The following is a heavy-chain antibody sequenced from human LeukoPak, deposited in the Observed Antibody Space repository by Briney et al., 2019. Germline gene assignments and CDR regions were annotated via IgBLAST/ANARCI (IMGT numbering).Heavy chain of an antibody. V-gene: IGHV4-30-4*01. CDR3: ARVSPYYYGSGSYYTIDY. D-gene: IGHD3-10*01. Sequence: RASETLSLTCTVSGGSISSGDYSWSWIRQPPGKGLEWIGYIYYSGSTYYNPSLKSRVTISEDMSKNQFSLKLSSVTAADTAVYYCARVSPYYYGSGSYYTIDYWGQGTLVTVSS. CDR2: IYYSGST. J-gene: IGHJ4*02. CDR1: GGSISSGDYS.